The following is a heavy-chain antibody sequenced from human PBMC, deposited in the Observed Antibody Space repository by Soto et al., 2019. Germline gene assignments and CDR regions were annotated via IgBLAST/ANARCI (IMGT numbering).Heavy chain of an antibody. V-gene: IGHV4-39*01. CDR2: IFYSGST. CDR3: ASHRLVSRYCDL. CDR1: GGFISSSNYY. J-gene: IGHJ2*01. D-gene: IGHD3-9*01. Sequence: TSETLSLTCTVSGGFISSSNYYWGWLRQAPGKELEWIGSIFYSGSTYHSPSLKSRVTMSVDTSKTAFSLPMTYVTAADTAVYYCASHRLVSRYCDLWGRGTLVAVSS.